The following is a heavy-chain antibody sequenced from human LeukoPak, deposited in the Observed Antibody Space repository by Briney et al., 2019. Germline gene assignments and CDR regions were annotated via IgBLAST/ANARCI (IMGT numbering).Heavy chain of an antibody. D-gene: IGHD6-13*01. CDR3: ARGSKAAAGYYFDY. CDR1: GGSFSGYY. Sequence: SETLSLACAVYGGSFSGYYWSWIRQPPGKGLEWIGEINHSGSTNYNPSLKSRVTISVDTSKNQFSLKLSSVTAADTAVYYCARGSKAAAGYYFDYWGQGTLVTVSS. V-gene: IGHV4-34*01. J-gene: IGHJ4*02. CDR2: INHSGST.